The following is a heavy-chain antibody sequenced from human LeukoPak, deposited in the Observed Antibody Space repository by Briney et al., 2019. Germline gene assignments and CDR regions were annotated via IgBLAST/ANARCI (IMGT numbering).Heavy chain of an antibody. D-gene: IGHD5-18*01. CDR1: VGTFSSYA. V-gene: IGHV1-69*13. CDR3: ARDAGYSYNYYYYMDV. Sequence: SVKVSCKASVGTFSSYAISWVRQAPGQGLEWMGGIIPIFGTANYALKFQGRVTITADESTSTAYMELSSLRSEDTAVYYCARDAGYSYNYYYYMDVWGKGTTVTVSS. J-gene: IGHJ6*03. CDR2: IIPIFGTA.